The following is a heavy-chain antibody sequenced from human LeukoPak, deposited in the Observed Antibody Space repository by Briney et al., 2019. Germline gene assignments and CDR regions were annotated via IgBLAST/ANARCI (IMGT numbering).Heavy chain of an antibody. CDR1: GYTLTSYG. J-gene: IGHJ4*02. D-gene: IGHD3-3*01. CDR3: ASVRIFGVGRESAY. CDR2: ISAYNGNT. Sequence: GASVKVSCKASGYTLTSYGISWVRQAPGQGLEWMGWISAYNGNTNYAQKLQGRVTMTTDTSTSTAYMELRSLRSDDTAVYYCASVRIFGVGRESAYWGQGTLVTVSS. V-gene: IGHV1-18*01.